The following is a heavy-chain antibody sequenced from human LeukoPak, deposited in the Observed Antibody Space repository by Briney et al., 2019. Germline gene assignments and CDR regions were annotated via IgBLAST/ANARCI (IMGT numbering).Heavy chain of an antibody. J-gene: IGHJ4*02. Sequence: GSLRLSCAASGFTVSSNYMSWIRQPPGKGLEWIGEINHSGSTNYNPSLKSRVTISVDTSKNQFSLKLSSVTAADTAVYYCARGRYSSGWYLDYWGQGTLVTVSS. CDR2: INHSGST. V-gene: IGHV4-34*01. CDR1: GFTVSSNY. CDR3: ARGRYSSGWYLDY. D-gene: IGHD6-19*01.